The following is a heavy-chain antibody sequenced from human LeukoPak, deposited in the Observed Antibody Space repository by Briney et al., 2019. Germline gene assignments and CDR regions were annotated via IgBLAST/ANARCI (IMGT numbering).Heavy chain of an antibody. CDR2: TNPNSGGT. CDR3: ARSAWIQLWFLNC. V-gene: IGHV1-2*02. Sequence: ASVKVSCKASGYTFTGYYMHWVRQAPGQGLEWMGWTNPNSGGTNYAQKFQGRVTMTRDTSISTAYMGLSRLRSDDKAVYYCARSAWIQLWFLNCWGQGTLVTVSS. D-gene: IGHD5-18*01. CDR1: GYTFTGYY. J-gene: IGHJ4*02.